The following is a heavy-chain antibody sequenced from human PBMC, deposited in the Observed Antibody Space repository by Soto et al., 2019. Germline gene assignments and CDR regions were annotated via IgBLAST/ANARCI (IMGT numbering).Heavy chain of an antibody. V-gene: IGHV3-7*03. CDR2: IKQDGSEK. Sequence: EVQLVESGGGLVQPGGSLRLSCAASGFSFSDYWMTWVRQAPGKGLEWVANIKQDGSEKFYEASVKGRFTISRDNAKNSLYLQLNGLRPDDTAVYYCAKDGGSDSYYFDFWGQGTLGTVSS. J-gene: IGHJ4*02. CDR1: GFSFSDYW. D-gene: IGHD2-21*02. CDR3: AKDGGSDSYYFDF.